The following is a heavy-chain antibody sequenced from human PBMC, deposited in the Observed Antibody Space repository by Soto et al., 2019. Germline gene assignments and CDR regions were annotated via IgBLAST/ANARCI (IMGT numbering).Heavy chain of an antibody. Sequence: QVQLQESGPGLVKPSQTLSLTCTVSGGSISSGGYYWSWIRQHPGKGLEWIGYIYYSGSTYYNPSLKRRVTISVDTSKNQFSLKLSSVTAADTAVYYCARGGNYDILTGSPRGWFDPWGQGTLVTVSS. V-gene: IGHV4-31*03. CDR3: ARGGNYDILTGSPRGWFDP. CDR1: GGSISSGGYY. J-gene: IGHJ5*02. CDR2: IYYSGST. D-gene: IGHD3-9*01.